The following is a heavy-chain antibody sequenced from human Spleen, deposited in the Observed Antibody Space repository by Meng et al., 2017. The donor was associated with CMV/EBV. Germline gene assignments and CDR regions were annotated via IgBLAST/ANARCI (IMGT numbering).Heavy chain of an antibody. Sequence: GESLKISCAASGFTFSTYWMTWVRQAPGKGLEWVAFIQYDGTNKYYVGSVKGRFTISRDNSKNTLYLQMSSLRPEDTAVYYCAKDPGIADPYYYYGMDVWGQGTTVTVSS. CDR1: GFTFSTYW. CDR3: AKDPGIADPYYYYGMDV. V-gene: IGHV3-30*02. J-gene: IGHJ6*02. D-gene: IGHD6-13*01. CDR2: IQYDGTNK.